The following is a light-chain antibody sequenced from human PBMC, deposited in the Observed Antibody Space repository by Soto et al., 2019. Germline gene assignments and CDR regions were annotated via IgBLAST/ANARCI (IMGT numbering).Light chain of an antibody. CDR2: LGS. Sequence: EIVMTQSPLSLPVTPGEPASISCRSSQSLLHSNGYNYLDWYLQKPGQSPQVLIYLGSNRASGVPDRFSGSGSGTDFTLKISRVEAEDVGVYYCMQALHTPWTFDQGTKVEIK. CDR3: MQALHTPWT. J-gene: IGKJ1*01. CDR1: QSLLHSNGYNY. V-gene: IGKV2-28*01.